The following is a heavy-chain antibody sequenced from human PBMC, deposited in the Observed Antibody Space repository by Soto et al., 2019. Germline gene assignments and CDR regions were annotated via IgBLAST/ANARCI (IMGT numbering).Heavy chain of an antibody. CDR2: IYYRGST. J-gene: IGHJ5*02. Sequence: SETLSLTCTVSGGSISSYYWSWIRQPPGKGLEWIGYIYYRGSTNTNPSLKSRVTIAVDTSKNQFSLKLSSVTAADTAVYYCARDRSLLEYWFDPWGQGTLVTVSS. CDR3: ARDRSLLEYWFDP. V-gene: IGHV4-59*01. CDR1: GGSISSYY.